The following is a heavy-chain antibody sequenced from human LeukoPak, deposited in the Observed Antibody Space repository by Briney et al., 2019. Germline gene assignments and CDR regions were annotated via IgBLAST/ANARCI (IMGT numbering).Heavy chain of an antibody. V-gene: IGHV1-46*01. CDR2: INPSGGST. J-gene: IGHJ4*02. CDR1: GYTFTSYY. Sequence: GASVKVSCKASGYTFTSYYMHWVRQAPGQGLEWMGIINPSGGSTSYAQKFQGRVTMTRDMSTSTVYMELSSLRSEDTAAYYCARVMCYDILTGYQGLGYWGQGTLVTVSS. CDR3: ARVMCYDILTGYQGLGY. D-gene: IGHD3-9*01.